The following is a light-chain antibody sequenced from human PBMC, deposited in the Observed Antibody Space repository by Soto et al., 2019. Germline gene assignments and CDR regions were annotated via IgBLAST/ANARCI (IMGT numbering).Light chain of an antibody. V-gene: IGLV1-40*01. J-gene: IGLJ3*02. CDR3: QSYDGSLSGWV. Sequence: QSVLTQPPSVSGAPGQRVTISCTRSSSNIGAGYDVHWYQKLPGTAPKLLIYGNSNRPSGVPDRFSGSKSGTSASLAITGLQAEDEADYSCQSYDGSLSGWVFGGGTKLTVL. CDR2: GNS. CDR1: SSNIGAGYD.